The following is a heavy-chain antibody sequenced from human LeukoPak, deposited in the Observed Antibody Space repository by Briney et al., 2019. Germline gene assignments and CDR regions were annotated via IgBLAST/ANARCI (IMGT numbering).Heavy chain of an antibody. J-gene: IGHJ6*02. V-gene: IGHV3-30*04. CDR3: AYDTGYYGMDV. D-gene: IGHD3-22*01. Sequence: GRSLRLSCAASGFTFSSYAMHWVRQAPGKGLEWVAVISYDGSNKYYADSVKGRFTISRDNSKNTLYLQMNSLRAEDTAVYYCAYDTGYYGMDVWGQGTTVTVSS. CDR2: ISYDGSNK. CDR1: GFTFSSYA.